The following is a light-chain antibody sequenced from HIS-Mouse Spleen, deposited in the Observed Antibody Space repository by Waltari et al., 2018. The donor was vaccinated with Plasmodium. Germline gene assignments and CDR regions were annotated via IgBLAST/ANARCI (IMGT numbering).Light chain of an antibody. CDR3: QVWDSSSDHPDVV. CDR1: HIGSNS. Sequence: SYVLTQPPSVSAAPGKTPRITCGGNHIGSNSVHWSQQKPGQAPVLVVYDDSARPSGIPERFSGCNSGNTATLTISRVEAGDEADYYCQVWDSSSDHPDVVFGGGTKLTVL. CDR2: DDS. J-gene: IGLJ2*01. V-gene: IGLV3-21*03.